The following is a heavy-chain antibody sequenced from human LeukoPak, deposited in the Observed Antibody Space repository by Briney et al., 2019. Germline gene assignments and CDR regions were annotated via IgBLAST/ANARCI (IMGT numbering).Heavy chain of an antibody. Sequence: ASVKVSCKVSGYTFTELSMHWVRQAPGKGLEWMGGFDPEDGETIYAQKFQGRVTMTEDTSTDTAYMELSSLRSEDTAVYYCVPVYYYDSSGYYEAFDYWGQGTLVTVSS. D-gene: IGHD3-22*01. CDR2: FDPEDGET. CDR3: VPVYYYDSSGYYEAFDY. CDR1: GYTFTELS. J-gene: IGHJ4*02. V-gene: IGHV1-24*01.